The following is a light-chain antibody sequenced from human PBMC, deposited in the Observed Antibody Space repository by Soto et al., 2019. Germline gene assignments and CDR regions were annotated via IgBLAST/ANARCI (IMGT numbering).Light chain of an antibody. V-gene: IGKV1-12*01. Sequence: DIQMTQYPSFVSASVGDRVSINCRASQGISGWLVWYQQKPGKAPRLLIYAASSLQSGVPSRFSGGGSGKDFTLTISSLQPEDFATYYCQQAKSFPYNFGQGPKLEIK. CDR1: QGISGW. CDR2: AAS. J-gene: IGKJ2*01. CDR3: QQAKSFPYN.